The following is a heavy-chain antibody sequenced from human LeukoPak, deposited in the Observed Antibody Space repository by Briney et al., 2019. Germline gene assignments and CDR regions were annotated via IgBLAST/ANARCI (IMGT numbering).Heavy chain of an antibody. D-gene: IGHD4-17*01. Sequence: GGSLRLSCAASGFTFNSYGIHWVRQAPGKGLEWVAFIWYDGSNKYYADSVKGRFTISRDNSKNTLYLQMNSLRAEDTAVYYCTRARTTRGFDYWGQGTLVTVSS. CDR1: GFTFNSYG. CDR2: IWYDGSNK. V-gene: IGHV3-33*01. J-gene: IGHJ4*02. CDR3: TRARTTRGFDY.